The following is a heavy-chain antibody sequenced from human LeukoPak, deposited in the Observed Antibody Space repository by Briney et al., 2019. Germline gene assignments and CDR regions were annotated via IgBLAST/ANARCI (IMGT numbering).Heavy chain of an antibody. CDR1: GGSLTNFY. D-gene: IGHD2-15*01. CDR3: ARLYYSGGRCHYFDY. V-gene: IGHV4-59*05. CDR2: IHYSGST. Sequence: SETLSLTCTVSGGSLTNFYWSWIRQPPGKGLEWIGSIHYSGSTFYNPSLRSRVTISVDTSKNQFSLKLSSVTAADTAVYYCARLYYSGGRCHYFDYWGQGTLVTVSS. J-gene: IGHJ4*02.